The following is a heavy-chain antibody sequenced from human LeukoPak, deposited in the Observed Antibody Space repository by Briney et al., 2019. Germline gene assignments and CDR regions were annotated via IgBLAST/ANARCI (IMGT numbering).Heavy chain of an antibody. V-gene: IGHV4-59*12. Sequence: SETLSLTCTVSGGSISSYYWSWIRQPPGKGLEWIGYIYYSGSTNYNPSLKSRVTISVDTSKNQFSLKLSSVTAADTAVYYCARVGRQLVRTSYYYYYMDVWGKGTTVTVSS. CDR3: ARVGRQLVRTSYYYYYMDV. CDR2: IYYSGST. D-gene: IGHD6-13*01. J-gene: IGHJ6*03. CDR1: GGSISSYY.